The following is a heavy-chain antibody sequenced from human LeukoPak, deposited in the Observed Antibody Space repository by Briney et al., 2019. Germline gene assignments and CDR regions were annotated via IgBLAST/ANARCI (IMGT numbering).Heavy chain of an antibody. J-gene: IGHJ4*02. V-gene: IGHV4-34*01. Sequence: PSETLSLTCAASGVPFSNYYWSCVSQSPSQGLEWIGEINHSGYTNYNPSLKSRVTMSIDTSRNQFSLKLTSVTAADAGVYYCTRAVAGHPDWGQGTLVTVSS. CDR3: TRAVAGHPD. CDR2: INHSGYT. D-gene: IGHD6-19*01. CDR1: GVPFSNYY.